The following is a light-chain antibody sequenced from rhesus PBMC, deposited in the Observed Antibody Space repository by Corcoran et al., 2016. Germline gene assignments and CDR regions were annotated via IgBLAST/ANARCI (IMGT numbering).Light chain of an antibody. CDR2: KSS. Sequence: DIQMTQSPSSLSASVGDRVTITCLASQGIRNNLAWYQQKTGKVPKLRNYKSSTLQSWVPSRFTGSGSGTDFTLTISSLPPEDFATYYCQHGYGTPYSIGQGTKVEVK. CDR1: QGIRNN. J-gene: IGKJ2*01. CDR3: QHGYGTPYS. V-gene: IGKV1-25*01.